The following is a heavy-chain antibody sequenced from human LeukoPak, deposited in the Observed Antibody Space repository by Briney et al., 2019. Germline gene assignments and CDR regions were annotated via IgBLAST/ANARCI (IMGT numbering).Heavy chain of an antibody. J-gene: IGHJ6*03. Sequence: ASVKVSCKASGYTFTSYDINWVRQATGQGLEWMGWMNPNSGNTGYAQKFQGRVTMTRNTSISTAYMELSSLRSEDTAVYYCARGPFMVRAVYYYYYMDVWGKGTTVTISS. CDR1: GYTFTSYD. V-gene: IGHV1-8*01. D-gene: IGHD3-10*01. CDR2: MNPNSGNT. CDR3: ARGPFMVRAVYYYYYMDV.